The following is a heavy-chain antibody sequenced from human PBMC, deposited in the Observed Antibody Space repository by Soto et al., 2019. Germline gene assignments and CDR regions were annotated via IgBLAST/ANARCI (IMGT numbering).Heavy chain of an antibody. Sequence: ASVKVSCKASGYTFTSYAMHWVRQAPGQRLEWMGWINAGNGNTKYSQKFQGRVTITRDTSTSTAYMELSSLRSEDTAVYYCARDHSSSSWYPNWFDPWGQGTLVTVSS. CDR2: INAGNGNT. CDR3: ARDHSSSSWYPNWFDP. J-gene: IGHJ5*02. CDR1: GYTFTSYA. V-gene: IGHV1-3*01. D-gene: IGHD6-13*01.